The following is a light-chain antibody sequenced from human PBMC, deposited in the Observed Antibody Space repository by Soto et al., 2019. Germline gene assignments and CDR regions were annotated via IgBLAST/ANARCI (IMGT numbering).Light chain of an antibody. CDR3: CSYAGINAYV. Sequence: QSALTQPPSASGSPGQSVTISCTGISSDVGGYNYVSWYQQYPGKAPKLMIYEVSKRPSGVPDRFSGSKSGNTASLTVSGLQAEDEADYYCCSYAGINAYVFGTGTKLTVL. V-gene: IGLV2-8*01. CDR1: SSDVGGYNY. J-gene: IGLJ1*01. CDR2: EVS.